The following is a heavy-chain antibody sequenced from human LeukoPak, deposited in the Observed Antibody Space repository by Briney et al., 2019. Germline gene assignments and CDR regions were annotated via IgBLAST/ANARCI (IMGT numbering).Heavy chain of an antibody. CDR3: ARAGPGYHFDY. J-gene: IGHJ4*02. CDR1: GGSVSDYY. CDR2: IYYTGST. Sequence: SETLSLTCTVSGGSVSDYYWSWIRQSPGKGLEWIGYIYYTGSTSYNPSLRSRVTMSADTSKNQFSLKLSSVTAADTAVYYCARAGPGYHFDYWGQGTLVTVSS. D-gene: IGHD3-16*02. V-gene: IGHV4-59*02.